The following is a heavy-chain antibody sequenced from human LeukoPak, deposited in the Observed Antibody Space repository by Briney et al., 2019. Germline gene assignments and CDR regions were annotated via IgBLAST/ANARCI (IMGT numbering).Heavy chain of an antibody. CDR1: GGSFSGYY. J-gene: IGHJ6*02. D-gene: IGHD3-3*01. V-gene: IGHV4-34*01. Sequence: SETLSLTCAVYGGSFSGYYWSWIRQPPGKGLEWIGEINHSGSTNYNPSLKSRVTISVDTSKNQFSLKLSSVTAADTAVYYCARGAVLRFLGWLPGYGMDVWGQGTTVTVSS. CDR3: ARGAVLRFLGWLPGYGMDV. CDR2: INHSGST.